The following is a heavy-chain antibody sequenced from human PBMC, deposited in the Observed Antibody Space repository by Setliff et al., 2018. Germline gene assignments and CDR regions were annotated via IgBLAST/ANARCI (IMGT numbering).Heavy chain of an antibody. CDR2: INHSGGT. D-gene: IGHD3-10*01. V-gene: IGHV4-34*01. CDR1: GGSFSGYY. CDR3: ARGVVRGVIRFDY. Sequence: SETLSLTCAVYGGSFSGYYWSWIRQPPGKGLEWIGEINHSGGTNYNPSLKSRVTISVDTSKNQFSLKLSSVTAADTAVYYCARGVVRGVIRFDYWGQGTLVTVSS. J-gene: IGHJ4*02.